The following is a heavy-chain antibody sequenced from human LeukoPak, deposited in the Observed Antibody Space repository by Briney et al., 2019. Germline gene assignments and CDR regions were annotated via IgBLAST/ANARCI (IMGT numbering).Heavy chain of an antibody. V-gene: IGHV3-21*01. CDR1: GFTFSSYS. D-gene: IGHD1-26*01. Sequence: PGGSLRLSCAASGFTFSSYSMNWVRQAPGKGLEWVSSISSSSTYIYYADSVKGRFTISRDNAKNSLYLQMNSPRAEDTAVYYCASDIVGATGGYYFDYWGQGTLVTVSS. CDR2: ISSSSTYI. CDR3: ASDIVGATGGYYFDY. J-gene: IGHJ4*02.